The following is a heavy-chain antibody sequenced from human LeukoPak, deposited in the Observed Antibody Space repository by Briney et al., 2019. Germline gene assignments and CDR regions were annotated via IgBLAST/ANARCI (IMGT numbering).Heavy chain of an antibody. J-gene: IGHJ4*02. V-gene: IGHV3-33*01. CDR3: ARHRDDAGGAGQYYFDF. Sequence: GGSLRLSCAASGFTFSTSGMHWVRQAPGKGPEWLAVIWYDGSKKYYADSVMGRFTISRDNSRNTLYLQMNSPRAEDTAVYYCARHRDDAGGAGQYYFDFWGQGTLVTVSS. CDR2: IWYDGSKK. D-gene: IGHD3-16*01. CDR1: GFTFSTSG.